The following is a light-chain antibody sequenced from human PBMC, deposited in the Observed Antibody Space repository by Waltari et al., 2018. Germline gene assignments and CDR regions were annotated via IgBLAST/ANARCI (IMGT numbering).Light chain of an antibody. CDR3: QQYYSYPLT. CDR1: QGISSY. V-gene: IGKV1-8*01. J-gene: IGKJ4*01. Sequence: AIRMTQSPSSLSASTGDRVTITCRASQGISSYLAWYQQKPGKAPNLLIYAASTLQSGVASRVSGSGSGTDFTLTISCLQSEDFATYYCQQYYSYPLTFGGGTKVEIK. CDR2: AAS.